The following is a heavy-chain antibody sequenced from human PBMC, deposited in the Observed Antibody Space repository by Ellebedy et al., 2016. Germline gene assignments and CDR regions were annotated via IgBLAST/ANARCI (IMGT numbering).Heavy chain of an antibody. CDR2: INHSGST. J-gene: IGHJ4*02. D-gene: IGHD6-13*01. CDR1: GGSFSGYY. CDR3: ARDLAAAGNSNPFDY. V-gene: IGHV4-34*01. Sequence: SETLSLTXAVYGGSFSGYYWSWIRQPPGKGLEWIGEINHSGSTNYNPSLKSRVTISVDTSKNQFSLKLSSVTAADTAVYYCARDLAAAGNSNPFDYWGQGTLVTVSS.